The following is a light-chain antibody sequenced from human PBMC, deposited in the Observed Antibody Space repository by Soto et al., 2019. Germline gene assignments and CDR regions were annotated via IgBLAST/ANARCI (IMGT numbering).Light chain of an antibody. CDR2: GAS. V-gene: IGKV3-15*01. J-gene: IGKJ1*01. CDR3: QQDNNWPWA. Sequence: EIVMTQSPATLSVSPGERATLSCRASQSVSSNLAWYQQKPGQSPRLLIYGASTRATGIPARFSGSGSGTEFTLTIDSLKSEDFAVYYYQQDNNWPWAIGQGNKVEVK. CDR1: QSVSSN.